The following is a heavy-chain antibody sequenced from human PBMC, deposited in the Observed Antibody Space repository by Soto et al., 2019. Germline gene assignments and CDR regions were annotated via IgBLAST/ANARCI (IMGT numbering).Heavy chain of an antibody. D-gene: IGHD2-15*01. CDR1: GFTFSSYW. CDR2: IKQDGSEK. J-gene: IGHJ6*03. V-gene: IGHV3-7*01. CDR3: ARLLGYCSGGSCYGQGHYYYYYMDV. Sequence: GESLKISCAASGFTFSSYWMSWVRQAPGKGLEWVANIKQDGSEKYYVDSVKGRFTISRDNAKNSLYLQMNSLRAEDTAVYYCARLLGYCSGGSCYGQGHYYYYYMDVWGKGTTVTVSS.